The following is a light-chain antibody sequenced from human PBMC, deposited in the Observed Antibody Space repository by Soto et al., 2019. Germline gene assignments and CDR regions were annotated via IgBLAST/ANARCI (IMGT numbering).Light chain of an antibody. V-gene: IGLV2-11*01. CDR2: DVT. J-gene: IGLJ1*01. CDR3: CSYAGSYIGYV. CDR1: SSDVGGYNY. Sequence: QSVLTQPRSVSGSPGQSVTISCTGTSSDVGGYNYVSWYQQHPGKAPKLMIYDVTERPSGVPDRFSGSKSGNTASLTISGLQAEDEADYYCCSYAGSYIGYVFGSETKVTVL.